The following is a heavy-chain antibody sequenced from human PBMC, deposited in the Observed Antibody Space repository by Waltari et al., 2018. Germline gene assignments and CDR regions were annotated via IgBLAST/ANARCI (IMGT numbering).Heavy chain of an antibody. J-gene: IGHJ6*03. V-gene: IGHV3-7*01. D-gene: IGHD3-10*01. CDR3: ARVGGSGSYYPSYYYYYMDV. Sequence: EVQLGESGGGLVQPGGSLRLSCAASGFTFSSYWMSWVRQAPGKGLEWVANIKQDGSEKYYVDSVKGRFTISRDNAKNSLYLQMNSLRAEDTAVYYCARVGGSGSYYPSYYYYYMDVWGKGTTVTVSS. CDR1: GFTFSSYW. CDR2: IKQDGSEK.